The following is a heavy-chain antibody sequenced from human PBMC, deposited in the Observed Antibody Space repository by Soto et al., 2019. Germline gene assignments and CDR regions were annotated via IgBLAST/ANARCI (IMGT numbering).Heavy chain of an antibody. V-gene: IGHV4-4*07. CDR2: IDTSGTT. CDR1: GGSISSYY. CDR3: ARGPRGYVYYHGMDV. D-gene: IGHD3-10*01. Sequence: SETLSLTCTVSGGSISSYYCSWIRQAAGKGLEWIGRIDTSGTTNYNPALKSRVTMSVDASKNQFSLNLSSVTAADTAVYYCARGPRGYVYYHGMDVWGQGTTVTVSS. J-gene: IGHJ6*02.